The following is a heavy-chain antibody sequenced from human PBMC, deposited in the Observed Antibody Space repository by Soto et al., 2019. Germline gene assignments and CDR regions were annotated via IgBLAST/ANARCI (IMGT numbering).Heavy chain of an antibody. Sequence: QVQLVESGGGVVQPGRSLRLSCAASGFTFSSYAMHWVRQAPGKGLEWVAVISYDGSNKYYAATVKGRFTISRDNSKNTLYLQMNGLKAEDTAVYYCARGYYYDSSGDYDAFDIWGQGTMVTVSS. V-gene: IGHV3-30-3*01. CDR2: ISYDGSNK. J-gene: IGHJ3*02. D-gene: IGHD3-22*01. CDR3: ARGYYYDSSGDYDAFDI. CDR1: GFTFSSYA.